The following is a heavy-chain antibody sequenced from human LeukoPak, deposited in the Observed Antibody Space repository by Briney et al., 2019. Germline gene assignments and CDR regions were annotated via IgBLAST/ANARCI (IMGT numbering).Heavy chain of an antibody. V-gene: IGHV1-46*01. J-gene: IGHJ2*01. D-gene: IGHD6-13*01. CDR2: INPSGGST. Sequence: ASVKVSCKASGYTFTSYYMHWVRQAPGQGLEWMGLINPSGGSTSYAQKFQGRVTMTRDMSTSTVYMELSSLRSEDTAVYYCARDRAAAGTMIAYWYFDLWGRGTLVTVSS. CDR1: GYTFTSYY. CDR3: ARDRAAAGTMIAYWYFDL.